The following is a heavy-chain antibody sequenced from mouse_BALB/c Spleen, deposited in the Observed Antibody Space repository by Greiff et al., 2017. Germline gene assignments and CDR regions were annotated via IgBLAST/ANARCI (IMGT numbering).Heavy chain of an antibody. J-gene: IGHJ4*01. CDR1: GFTFSSFG. Sequence: EVQRLESGGGLVQPGGSRKLSCAASGFTFSSFGMHWVRQAPEKGLEWVAYISSGSSTIYYADTVKGRFTISRDNPKNTLFLQMTSLRSEDTAMYYCARGDYYSYAMDYWGQGTSVTVSS. D-gene: IGHD1-1*01. CDR2: ISSGSSTI. CDR3: ARGDYYSYAMDY. V-gene: IGHV5-17*02.